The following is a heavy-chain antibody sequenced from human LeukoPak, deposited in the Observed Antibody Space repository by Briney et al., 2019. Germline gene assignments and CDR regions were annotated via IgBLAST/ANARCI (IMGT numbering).Heavy chain of an antibody. CDR3: ARGGFYCGDDCYVDY. J-gene: IGHJ4*02. CDR2: INRSGST. D-gene: IGHD2-21*02. V-gene: IGHV4-34*01. Sequence: SETLSLTCAVYGGSLSYYYWSWIRQSPEKGLEWIGEINRSGSTKYNPSLKSRVSISVVTSKNQFSLKLRSVTGADTAIYYCARGGFYCGDDCYVDYWGQGALVTVSS. CDR1: GGSLSYYY.